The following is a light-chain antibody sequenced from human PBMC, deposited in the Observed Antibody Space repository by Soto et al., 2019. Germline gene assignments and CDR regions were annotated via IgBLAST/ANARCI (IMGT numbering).Light chain of an antibody. CDR2: RNN. J-gene: IGLJ2*01. Sequence: QSVLTQPPSASGTPGQRVTISCSGSSSNIGSNYVYWYQQLPGTAPKLLIYRNNQRPSGVPDRFSGSKSGTSASLAISGLRSEDEADYYCAAWDDSLGVSVVFGGGTKLTVL. V-gene: IGLV1-47*01. CDR3: AAWDDSLGVSVV. CDR1: SSNIGSNY.